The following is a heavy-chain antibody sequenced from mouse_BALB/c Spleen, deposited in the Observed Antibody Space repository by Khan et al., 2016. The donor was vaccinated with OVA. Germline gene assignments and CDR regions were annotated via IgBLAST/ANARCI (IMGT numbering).Heavy chain of an antibody. D-gene: IGHD2-10*01. CDR3: ARAYYGNYREAMDY. CDR1: GFSLTGYG. CDR2: IWGDGST. Sequence: QVQLKQSGPGLVAPSQSLSITCTVSGFSLTGYGVNWVRQPPGKGLEWLGTIWGDGSTDYNSVLKSRLSISKDNSKSQVFLKMNSLQTDDTARYYCARAYYGNYREAMDYWGQGTSVTVSS. J-gene: IGHJ4*01. V-gene: IGHV2-6-7*01.